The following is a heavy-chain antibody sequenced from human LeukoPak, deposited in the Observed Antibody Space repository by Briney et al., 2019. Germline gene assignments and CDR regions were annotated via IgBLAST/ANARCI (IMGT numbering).Heavy chain of an antibody. CDR1: GGSISSYY. V-gene: IGHV4-4*07. CDR2: IYTSGST. D-gene: IGHD6-6*01. CDR3: ARDGIPIAARRDYYYYYYMDV. J-gene: IGHJ6*03. Sequence: PSETPSLTCTVSGGSISSYYWSWIRQPAGKGLEWIGRIYTSGSTNYNPSLKSRVTMSVDTSKNQFSLKLSSVTAADTAVYYCARDGIPIAARRDYYYYYYMDVWGKGTTVTVPS.